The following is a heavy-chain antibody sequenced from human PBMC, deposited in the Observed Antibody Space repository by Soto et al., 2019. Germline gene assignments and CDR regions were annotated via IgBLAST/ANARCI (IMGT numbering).Heavy chain of an antibody. CDR1: GGSISSSSYY. CDR3: ARGQRIAARPDVTYWFDP. Sequence: QLQLQESGPGLVKPSETLSLTCTVSGGSISSSSYYWGWIRQPPGKGLEWIGSIYYSGSTYYNPSLKSRVTISVDTSKNQFSLKLSGATAADTAVYYCARGQRIAARPDVTYWFDPWGQGTLVTVSS. CDR2: IYYSGST. J-gene: IGHJ5*02. V-gene: IGHV4-39*01. D-gene: IGHD6-6*01.